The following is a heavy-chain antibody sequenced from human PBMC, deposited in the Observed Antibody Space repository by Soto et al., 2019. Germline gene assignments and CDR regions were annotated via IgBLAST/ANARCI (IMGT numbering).Heavy chain of an antibody. CDR3: ARVPAP. V-gene: IGHV4-4*02. Sequence: SETLSLTCAVSGGSISTAISSNNWWSWVRQPPGKGLEWIGEIYHRGSTNYNPSLKSRVTISVDRSKNQFSLKLSSVTAADTAVYYCARVPAPWGQGTLVTVSS. J-gene: IGHJ5*02. CDR1: GGSISTAISSNNW. CDR2: IYHRGST.